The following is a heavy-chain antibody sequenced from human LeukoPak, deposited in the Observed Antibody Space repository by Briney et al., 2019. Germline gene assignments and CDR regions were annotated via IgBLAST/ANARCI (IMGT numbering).Heavy chain of an antibody. CDR2: INHSGST. J-gene: IGHJ3*02. D-gene: IGHD5-12*01. Sequence: SETLSLTCAVYGESFSGYYWSWIRQPPGKGLEWIGEINHSGSTNYNPSLKSRVTISVDTSKNQFSLKLSSVTAADTAVYYCARVSGYHAFDIWGQGTMVTVSS. CDR3: ARVSGYHAFDI. CDR1: GESFSGYY. V-gene: IGHV4-34*01.